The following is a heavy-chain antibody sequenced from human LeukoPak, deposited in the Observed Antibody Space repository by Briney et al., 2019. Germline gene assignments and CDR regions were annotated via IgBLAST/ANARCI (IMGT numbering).Heavy chain of an antibody. D-gene: IGHD6-19*01. V-gene: IGHV3-23*01. Sequence: GGSLRLSCAASGFNFSSYAMSWVRQAPGKGLEWVSAISGSGGSTYYADSVKGRFTISRDNSKNTLYLQMNSLREEDTAVYYCADQVRGWTSFDYWGQGTLVTVSS. CDR2: ISGSGGST. CDR1: GFNFSSYA. J-gene: IGHJ4*02. CDR3: ADQVRGWTSFDY.